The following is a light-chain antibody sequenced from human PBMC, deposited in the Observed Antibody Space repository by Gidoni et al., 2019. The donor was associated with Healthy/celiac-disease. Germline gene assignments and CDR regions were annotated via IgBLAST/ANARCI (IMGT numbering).Light chain of an antibody. CDR1: QDIINY. CDR3: HQYDNLPFT. V-gene: IGKV1-33*01. J-gene: IGKJ3*01. Sequence: DIQMTQSPSSLSASVGDRVTITCQASQDIINYLNWYQQKPGKAPKLLIYDASNLETGVPSRFSGSGSGTDFTFTISSLQPEDIATYYCHQYDNLPFTFGPGTKVDIK. CDR2: DAS.